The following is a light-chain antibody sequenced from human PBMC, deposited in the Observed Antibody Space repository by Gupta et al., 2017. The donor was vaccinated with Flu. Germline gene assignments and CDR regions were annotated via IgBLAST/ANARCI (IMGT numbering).Light chain of an antibody. V-gene: IGKV3-11*01. CDR3: HQRSNWQT. CDR2: DAS. CDR1: QSINNY. Sequence: EAVLTQSPGTLSLSPGERATLPCRASQSINNYIAWYQQKPGQAPRLLIYDASNRAAGTPPRFSGSGSGTDFTLTISGLEPEDSAIYYCHQRSNWQTFGQGTKVEIK. J-gene: IGKJ1*01.